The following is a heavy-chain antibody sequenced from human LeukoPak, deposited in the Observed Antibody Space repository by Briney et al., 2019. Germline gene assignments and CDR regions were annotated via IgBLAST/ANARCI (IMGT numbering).Heavy chain of an antibody. CDR2: MNPNSGNT. CDR3: ARGYGSGGYLGLTDFDY. J-gene: IGHJ4*02. CDR1: GYTFTSYD. V-gene: IGHV1-8*01. Sequence: ASVKVSCKASGYTFTSYDINWVRQATGQGLEWMGWMNPNSGNTGYAQKFQGRVTMTRNTSISTAYMELSSLRSEDTAVYYCARGYGSGGYLGLTDFDYWGQGTLVTVSS. D-gene: IGHD3-10*01.